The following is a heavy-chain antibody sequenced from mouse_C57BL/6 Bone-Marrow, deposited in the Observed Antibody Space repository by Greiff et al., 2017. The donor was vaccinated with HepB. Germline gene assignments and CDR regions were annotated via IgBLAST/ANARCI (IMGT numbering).Heavy chain of an antibody. D-gene: IGHD1-1*01. CDR2: IDPSDSET. CDR3: ARSDYYGSSVDY. J-gene: IGHJ2*01. CDR1: GYTFTSYW. Sequence: QVQLQQPEAELVRPGSSVKLSCKASGYTFTSYWMHWVKQRPIQGLEWIGNIDPSDSETHYNQKFKDKATLTVDKSSSTAYMQLSSLTSEDSAVYYCARSDYYGSSVDYWGQGTTLTVSS. V-gene: IGHV1-52*01.